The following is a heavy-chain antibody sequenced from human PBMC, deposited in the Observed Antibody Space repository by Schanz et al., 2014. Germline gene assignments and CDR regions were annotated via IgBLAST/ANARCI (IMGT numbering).Heavy chain of an antibody. D-gene: IGHD3-3*01. V-gene: IGHV3-23*01. CDR2: TKAGGRDI. CDR1: GFTFSYYS. J-gene: IGHJ4*02. Sequence: EVQLLESGGGLVQPGGSLRLSCAASGFTFSYYSLNWVRQAPGKGLEWLSYTKAGGRDIHYADSVKGRFTISRDNSDNTLYLQMNNLRAEDTAVYYCARGSGTFDSWGQGTLVTVSS. CDR3: ARGSGTFDS.